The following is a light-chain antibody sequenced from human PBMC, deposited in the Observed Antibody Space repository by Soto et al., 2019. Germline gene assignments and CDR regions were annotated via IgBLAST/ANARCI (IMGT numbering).Light chain of an antibody. CDR2: EVT. CDR3: SSYTSSTTVVL. Sequence: QSVLTQPASVSGSPGQSITISCTGTSSDVGGYNFVSWYQHHPGKAPQLIIYEVTNRPSGVSNRFSGSKSGNTASLTISGLQAEDEAHYYCSSYTSSTTVVLFGGGTKLTVL. V-gene: IGLV2-14*01. CDR1: SSDVGGYNF. J-gene: IGLJ3*02.